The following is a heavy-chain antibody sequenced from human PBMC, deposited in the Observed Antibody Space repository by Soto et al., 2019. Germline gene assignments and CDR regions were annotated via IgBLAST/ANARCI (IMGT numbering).Heavy chain of an antibody. J-gene: IGHJ4*02. V-gene: IGHV4-31*03. CDR2: IYYTGST. D-gene: IGHD6-13*01. CDR3: ARYRREAVAGYTLDN. Sequence: SETLSLTCTVSGGSIISGGHYWTWVRQHPGKGLEWMGYIYYTGSTSYNPSLESRLTMSVDTSKNQFSLRLDSVTAADTAVYSCARYRREAVAGYTLDNWGQGILVTVSS. CDR1: GGSIISGGHY.